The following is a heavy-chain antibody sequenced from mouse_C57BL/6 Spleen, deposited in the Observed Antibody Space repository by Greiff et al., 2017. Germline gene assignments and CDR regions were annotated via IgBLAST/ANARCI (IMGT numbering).Heavy chain of an antibody. V-gene: IGHV1-69*01. D-gene: IGHD2-3*01. J-gene: IGHJ2*01. CDR1: GYTFTSYW. CDR2: IDPSDSYT. CDR3: ARGGDDGFDY. Sequence: QIHVKQPGAELVMPGASVKLSCKASGYTFTSYWMHWVKQRPGQGLEWIGEIDPSDSYTNYNQKFKGKSTLTVDKSSSTAYMQLSSLTSEDSAVYYCARGGDDGFDYWGQGTTLTVSS.